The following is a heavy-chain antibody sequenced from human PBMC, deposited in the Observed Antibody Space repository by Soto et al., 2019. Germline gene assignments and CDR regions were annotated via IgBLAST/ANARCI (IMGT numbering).Heavy chain of an antibody. J-gene: IGHJ5*02. CDR1: GFTFSSYA. CDR3: AKDSWIVAVPAAYNRFDP. D-gene: IGHD2-2*01. CDR2: ISGSGGST. Sequence: GGSLRLSCAASGFTFSSYAMSWVRQAPGKGLEWVSAISGSGGSTYYADSVKGRFTISRDNSKNTLYLQMNSLRAEDTAVYYCAKDSWIVAVPAAYNRFDPWGQGTLVTVSS. V-gene: IGHV3-23*01.